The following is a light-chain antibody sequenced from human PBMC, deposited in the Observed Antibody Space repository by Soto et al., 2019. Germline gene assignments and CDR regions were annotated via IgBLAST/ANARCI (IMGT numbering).Light chain of an antibody. Sequence: IQLTQSPSSLSASVGDRVTITCRASQGITSYLAWYQQKPGKAPKLLIHSASTLQSGVPSRFSGSASGADFTLTISSLQPEDFATYYCQQLKSYPITFGQGTRLEI. J-gene: IGKJ5*01. CDR2: SAS. CDR3: QQLKSYPIT. CDR1: QGITSY. V-gene: IGKV1-9*01.